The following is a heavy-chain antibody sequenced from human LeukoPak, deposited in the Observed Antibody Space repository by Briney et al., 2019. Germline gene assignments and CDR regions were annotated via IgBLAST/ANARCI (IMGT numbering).Heavy chain of an antibody. CDR3: ARDPSSWYGGDYFDY. CDR1: GFTFSSYS. CDR2: ISSSSSTI. V-gene: IGHV3-48*01. J-gene: IGHJ4*02. D-gene: IGHD6-13*01. Sequence: PGGSLRLSCAASGFTFSSYSTNWVRQAPGEGLEWVSYISSSSSTIYYADSVKGRFTISRDNAKNSLYLQMNSLRAEDTAVYYCARDPSSWYGGDYFDYWGQGTLVTVSS.